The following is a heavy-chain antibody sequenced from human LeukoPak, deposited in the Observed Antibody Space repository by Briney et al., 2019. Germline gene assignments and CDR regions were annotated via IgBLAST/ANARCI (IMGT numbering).Heavy chain of an antibody. CDR1: GFTFSSYW. J-gene: IGHJ4*02. CDR2: INSDGSST. Sequence: GGSLRLSCAASGFTFSSYWIHWVRQAPGKGLVWVSRINSDGSSTSYADSVKGRFTISRDNAKNTLYLQMNSLRAEDTAVYYCLVRGIVNFDYFDYWGQGTLVTVSS. D-gene: IGHD3-10*01. V-gene: IGHV3-74*01. CDR3: LVRGIVNFDYFDY.